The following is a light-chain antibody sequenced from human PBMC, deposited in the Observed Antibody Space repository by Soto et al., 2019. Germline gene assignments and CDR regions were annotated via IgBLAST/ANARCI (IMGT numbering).Light chain of an antibody. CDR3: QQGGT. Sequence: EIVLTQSPATLSLSPGERAALSCRASQSLSTYLAWYQKKPGQAPRLLIYGASNRATGIPARFSGSGSGTDFTLTISNLESEDFAVYYCQQGGTFGQGTRLEIK. V-gene: IGKV3-11*01. CDR2: GAS. CDR1: QSLSTY. J-gene: IGKJ5*01.